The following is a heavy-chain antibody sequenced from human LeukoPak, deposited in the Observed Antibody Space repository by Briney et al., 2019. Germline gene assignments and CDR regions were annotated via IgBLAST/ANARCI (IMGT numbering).Heavy chain of an antibody. J-gene: IGHJ4*02. CDR2: IKQDGSEK. Sequence: GGSLRLSCAASGFTFSSYWMSWVRQAPGKGLEWVANIKQDGSEKYYVDSVKGRFTISRDNAENSLYLQMNSLRADDTAVYYCASHHPRYCSGGSCQFDPFDYWGQGTLVTVSS. V-gene: IGHV3-7*05. CDR1: GFTFSSYW. CDR3: ASHHPRYCSGGSCQFDPFDY. D-gene: IGHD2-15*01.